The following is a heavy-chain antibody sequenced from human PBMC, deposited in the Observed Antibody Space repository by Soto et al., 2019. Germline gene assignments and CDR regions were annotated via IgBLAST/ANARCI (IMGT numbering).Heavy chain of an antibody. CDR2: IIPIFGTA. J-gene: IGHJ6*02. CDR3: AGSGYYHNSGMDV. Sequence: ASVKVSCKASGGTFSSYAISWVRPAPGQGLEWMGGIIPIFGTANYAQKFQGRVTITADESTSTAYMELSSLRSEATAVYYCAGSGYYHNSGMDVWGQGTTVTVS. CDR1: GGTFSSYA. V-gene: IGHV1-69*13. D-gene: IGHD3-22*01.